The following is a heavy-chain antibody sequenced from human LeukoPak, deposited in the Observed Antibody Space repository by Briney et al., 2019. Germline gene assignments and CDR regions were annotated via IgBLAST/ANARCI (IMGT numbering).Heavy chain of an antibody. CDR3: ARVGSGVAGHFDY. Sequence: GGSLRLSCAASGFTVSSNYMSWVRQAPGKGLEWVSVIYSGGSTYYADSVKGRFTISRDNAKNSLYLQMNSLRAEDTAVYYCARVGSGVAGHFDYWGQGTLVTVSS. D-gene: IGHD6-19*01. CDR2: IYSGGST. CDR1: GFTVSSNY. J-gene: IGHJ4*02. V-gene: IGHV3-53*01.